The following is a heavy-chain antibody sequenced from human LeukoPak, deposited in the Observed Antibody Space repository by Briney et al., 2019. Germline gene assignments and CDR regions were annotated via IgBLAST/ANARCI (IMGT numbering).Heavy chain of an antibody. Sequence: SETLSLTCTVSGGSISSYYWSWIRQPAGKGLEWIGRIYTSGSTNYNPSLKSRVTMSVDTSKNQFSLKLSSVTAADTAVYYCARACSGGSCYSGFYYYGMDVWGQGTTVTVSS. V-gene: IGHV4-4*07. CDR1: GGSISSYY. CDR3: ARACSGGSCYSGFYYYGMDV. J-gene: IGHJ6*02. D-gene: IGHD2-15*01. CDR2: IYTSGST.